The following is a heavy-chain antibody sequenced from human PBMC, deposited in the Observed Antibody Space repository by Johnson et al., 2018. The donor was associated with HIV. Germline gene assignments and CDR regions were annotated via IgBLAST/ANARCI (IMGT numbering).Heavy chain of an antibody. J-gene: IGHJ3*02. CDR2: ISGSGAST. D-gene: IGHD3-9*01. V-gene: IGHV3-23*04. CDR1: GFSFSSYA. CDR3: AKDLRVFDWFNAYDAFDI. Sequence: VQLVESGGGLVQPGGSLRLSCAASGFSFSSYAMSWVRQAPWKGLEWVSAISGSGASTYYADSVKGRFTISRDNSKNTLYLQMNSLRADDTAVYYCAKDLRVFDWFNAYDAFDIWGQGTMVTVSS.